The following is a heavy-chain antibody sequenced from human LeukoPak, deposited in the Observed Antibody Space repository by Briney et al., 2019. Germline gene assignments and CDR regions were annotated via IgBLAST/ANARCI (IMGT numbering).Heavy chain of an antibody. D-gene: IGHD4-17*01. Sequence: KSGGSLRLSCTASGFTLSSYAMSWVRQAPGKGLEWVSSISSSSSYIYYADSVKGRFTISRDNAKNSLYLQMNSLRAEDTAVYYCARDSYGDYGARDYWGQGTLVTVSS. V-gene: IGHV3-21*01. CDR2: ISSSSSYI. J-gene: IGHJ4*02. CDR3: ARDSYGDYGARDY. CDR1: GFTLSSYA.